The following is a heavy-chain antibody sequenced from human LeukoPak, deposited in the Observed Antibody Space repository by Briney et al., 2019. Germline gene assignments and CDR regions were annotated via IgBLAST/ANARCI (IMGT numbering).Heavy chain of an antibody. Sequence: PGGSLRLSCAASGFTFDDYGMTWVRQAPGKGLEWVSGIDWNGDRTGYADSVKGRFTITRDNAKNSLYLQMNSLRAEDTALYYCARSAYYGSGSYSDYWGQGTLVTVSS. J-gene: IGHJ4*02. CDR2: IDWNGDRT. CDR1: GFTFDDYG. V-gene: IGHV3-20*04. D-gene: IGHD3-10*01. CDR3: ARSAYYGSGSYSDY.